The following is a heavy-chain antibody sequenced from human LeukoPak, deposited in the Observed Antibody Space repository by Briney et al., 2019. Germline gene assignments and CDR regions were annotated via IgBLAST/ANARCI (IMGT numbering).Heavy chain of an antibody. J-gene: IGHJ6*04. CDR1: GYTSTAYY. D-gene: IGHD3-3*01. Sequence: GASVKVSCKASGYTSTAYYIHWVRQAPGQGLEWMGWINPNSGATNHAQTFRARVTMTRDPSISMAYMELSRLTSDDTAVYYCARGFTIFGPAAVLDVWGIGTTVTVSS. CDR2: INPNSGAT. V-gene: IGHV1-2*02. CDR3: ARGFTIFGPAAVLDV.